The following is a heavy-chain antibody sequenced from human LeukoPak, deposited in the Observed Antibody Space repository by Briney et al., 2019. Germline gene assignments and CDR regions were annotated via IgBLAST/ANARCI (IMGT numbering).Heavy chain of an antibody. CDR1: GYTFTGYY. J-gene: IGHJ4*02. D-gene: IGHD6-19*01. Sequence: ASVKVSCKASGYTFTGYYMHWVRQAPGQGLEWMGWINPNSGGTNYAQKFQGWVTMTRDTSISTAYMELSRLRSDDTAVYYCARGWYPGPTYYFDYWGQGTLVTVSS. V-gene: IGHV1-2*04. CDR2: INPNSGGT. CDR3: ARGWYPGPTYYFDY.